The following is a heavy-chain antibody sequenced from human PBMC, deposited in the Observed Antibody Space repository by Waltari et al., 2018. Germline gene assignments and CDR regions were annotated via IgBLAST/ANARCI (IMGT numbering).Heavy chain of an antibody. D-gene: IGHD3-22*01. J-gene: IGHJ3*02. CDR1: GDSITSHF. CDR2: MYFSGTH. Sequence: VQLQESGPGLVKPSETLSLSCDVSGDSITSHFWSWIRQAPGKGLEWIVYMYFSGTHNYNPSLKSRVTISIDTSKNHFYLNLRAVTAADTAIYYCARLPRGSVIIGAFDIWGQGTQVTVSS. CDR3: ARLPRGSVIIGAFDI. V-gene: IGHV4-59*11.